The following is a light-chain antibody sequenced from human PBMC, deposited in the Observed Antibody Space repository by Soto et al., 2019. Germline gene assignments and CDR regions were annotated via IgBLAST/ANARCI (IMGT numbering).Light chain of an antibody. CDR3: QHYVTSLTT. V-gene: IGKV3-20*01. CDR2: GAS. CDR1: QTVTSNY. J-gene: IGKJ1*01. Sequence: EIVLTQSPGTLSLSPGERATLSCGASQTVTSNYLAWYQQKPGQAPRLVSFGASIRVTGIPDRFIGSGSGTEFTLTISRLEPEDFEVYYCQHYVTSLTTFGQGTKVDIK.